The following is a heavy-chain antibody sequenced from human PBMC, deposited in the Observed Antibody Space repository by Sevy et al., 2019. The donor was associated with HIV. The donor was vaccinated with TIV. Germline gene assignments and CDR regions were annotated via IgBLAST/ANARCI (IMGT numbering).Heavy chain of an antibody. V-gene: IGHV3-23*01. CDR3: AKDRSPQVATGGWDYFDY. CDR1: GFTFSSYA. CDR2: ISGSGGST. J-gene: IGHJ4*02. D-gene: IGHD5-12*01. Sequence: GGSLRLSCAASGFTFSSYAMSWVRQAPGKGLEWVSAISGSGGSTYYADSVKGRFTISRDNSKNTLYLQMNSLRAEDTAVYYCAKDRSPQVATGGWDYFDYWGQRTLVTVSS.